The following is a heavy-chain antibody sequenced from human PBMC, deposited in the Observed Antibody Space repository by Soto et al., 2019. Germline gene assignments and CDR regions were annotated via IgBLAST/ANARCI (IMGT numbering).Heavy chain of an antibody. Sequence: GGSLRLSCAASGFSFDDYAMHWVRQAPGKGLEWVSSISSSSSYIYYADSVKGGFTISRDNAKNSLYLQMNSLRAEETAVYYCARDSRCCSSTSCYTWVWGCYYGMDVWGQGTTVTVSS. CDR2: ISSSSSYI. V-gene: IGHV3-21*01. J-gene: IGHJ6*02. D-gene: IGHD2-2*02. CDR3: ARDSRCCSSTSCYTWVWGCYYGMDV. CDR1: GFSFDDYA.